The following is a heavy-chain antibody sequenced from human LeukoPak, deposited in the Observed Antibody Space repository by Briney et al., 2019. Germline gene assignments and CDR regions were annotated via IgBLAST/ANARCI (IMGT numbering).Heavy chain of an antibody. J-gene: IGHJ3*02. CDR2: IYYSGST. CDR3: ARGILTGPIYAFDI. V-gene: IGHV4-59*01. D-gene: IGHD3-9*01. Sequence: PSETLSLTCTVSGGSIGSYYWSWIRQPPGKGLEWIGHIYYSGSTNYNPSLKSRVTMSVGTSRNQFSLKMSSVTAADTAVYYCARGILTGPIYAFDIWGQGTMVTVSS. CDR1: GGSIGSYY.